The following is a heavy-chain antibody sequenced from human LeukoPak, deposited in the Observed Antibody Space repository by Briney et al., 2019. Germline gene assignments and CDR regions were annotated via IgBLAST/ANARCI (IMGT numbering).Heavy chain of an antibody. D-gene: IGHD2-21*02. J-gene: IGHJ4*02. CDR1: GYTFTNYG. Sequence: GASVTVSFKASGYTFTNYGISWVRQAPGQGLEWMGWISAYNGNTNYAQKLQDRVTMTTDTSTSTAYMEVRSLRSDDTAVYYCARGAYCGGDCYQRSLDYWGQGALVTVSS. CDR2: ISAYNGNT. CDR3: ARGAYCGGDCYQRSLDY. V-gene: IGHV1-18*01.